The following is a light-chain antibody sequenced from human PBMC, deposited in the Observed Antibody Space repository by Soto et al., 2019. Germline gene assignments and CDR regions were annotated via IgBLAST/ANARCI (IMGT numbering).Light chain of an antibody. CDR2: DVS. CDR1: SSDVGGHNY. CDR3: SSSTSSSTRV. Sequence: QSVLTQPASGSGFPGQSSNLSCTGTSSDVGGHNYVSWYQQHPCKAPKLMIYDVSNRPSWVSNRFSGSKSGNTASLTISGLQAEDEADYYCSSSTSSSTRVFGGGTKLTVL. J-gene: IGLJ3*02. V-gene: IGLV2-14*01.